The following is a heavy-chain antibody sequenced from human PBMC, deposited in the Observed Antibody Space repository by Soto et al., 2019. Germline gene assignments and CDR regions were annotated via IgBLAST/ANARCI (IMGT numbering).Heavy chain of an antibody. CDR3: VREAPVVTWGGGSSSYLDV. Sequence: QVQLQESGPGLVKPSETLSLTCTVSGGSISSYYWSWIRQPPGKGLEWIGYIYYSGSTNYNPSLRRRVPIAVDTSKNLFALKLSSVTAADTAVYYFVREAPVVTWGGGSSSYLDVCGKGTTVSVS. D-gene: IGHD2-15*01. J-gene: IGHJ6*03. CDR2: IYYSGST. CDR1: GGSISSYY. V-gene: IGHV4-59*01.